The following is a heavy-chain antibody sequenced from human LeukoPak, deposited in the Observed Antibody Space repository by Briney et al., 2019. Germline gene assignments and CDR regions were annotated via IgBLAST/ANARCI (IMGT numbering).Heavy chain of an antibody. V-gene: IGHV1-2*02. D-gene: IGHD3-22*01. CDR3: ARDLDSSGYYGYFDY. CDR2: INPNSGGT. Sequence: ASVKVSCKASGYTFTGYYMHWVRQAPGQGLEWMGWINPNSGGTNYAQKFQGRVTMTRDTSISTAYMELSRLRSDDTAVYYCARDLDSSGYYGYFDYWGQGALVTVSS. J-gene: IGHJ4*02. CDR1: GYTFTGYY.